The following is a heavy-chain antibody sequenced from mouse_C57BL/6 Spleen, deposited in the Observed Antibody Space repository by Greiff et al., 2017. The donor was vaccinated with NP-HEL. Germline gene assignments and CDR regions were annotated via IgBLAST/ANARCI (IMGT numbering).Heavy chain of an antibody. CDR1: GYTFTSYW. D-gene: IGHD1-1*01. CDR3: ARGNYWNYFDY. Sequence: VQLQQPGAELVMPGASVKLSCKASGYTFTSYWMHWVKQRPGQGLEWIGEIDPSDSYTNYNQKFKGKSTLTVDKSSSTAYMQLSSLTSEDSAVYYCARGNYWNYFDYWGQGTTLTVSS. CDR2: IDPSDSYT. J-gene: IGHJ2*01. V-gene: IGHV1-69*01.